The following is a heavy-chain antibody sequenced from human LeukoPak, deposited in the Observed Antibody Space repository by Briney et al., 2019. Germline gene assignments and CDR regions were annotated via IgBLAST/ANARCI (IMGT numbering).Heavy chain of an antibody. Sequence: GGTLRLSCVASGFTFSNYGMNWVRQAPGKGLEWVSGIVGSGVTTYYADSVKGRFTISRDNSKSTLYLQMNSLRAEDTAVYYCAKDRASSWWYFDLWGRGTLVTVSS. CDR1: GFTFSNYG. D-gene: IGHD1-26*01. V-gene: IGHV3-23*01. CDR3: AKDRASSWWYFDL. J-gene: IGHJ2*01. CDR2: IVGSGVTT.